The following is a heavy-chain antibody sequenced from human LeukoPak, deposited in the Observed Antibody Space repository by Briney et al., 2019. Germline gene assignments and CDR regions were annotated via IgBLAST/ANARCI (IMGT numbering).Heavy chain of an antibody. CDR1: GGSISSGGYY. D-gene: IGHD2-2*01. CDR2: IYYSGST. J-gene: IGHJ5*02. V-gene: IGHV4-31*03. Sequence: SETLSLTCTVSGGSISSGGYYWSWIRQHPGKGLEWIGYIYYSGSTYYNPSLKSRVTISVDTSKNQFSLKLSSVTAADTAVYYCARGGVVVPAAPWGGNWFDPWGQGTLVTVSP. CDR3: ARGGVVVPAAPWGGNWFDP.